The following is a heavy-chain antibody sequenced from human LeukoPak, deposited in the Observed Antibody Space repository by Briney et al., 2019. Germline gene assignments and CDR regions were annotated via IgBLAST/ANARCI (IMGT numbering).Heavy chain of an antibody. V-gene: IGHV3-74*01. D-gene: IGHD3-10*01. J-gene: IGHJ4*02. Sequence: GGSLRLSCAASGFTFSSYWMYWVRQAPGKGLVWVSRINSDGKTTNYADSVKGRFTISRDNAKNTLYLQMNSLRAEDTAVYYCERDITLTRGGRTDYWGQGTLVTVSA. CDR2: INSDGKTT. CDR3: ERDITLTRGGRTDY. CDR1: GFTFSSYW.